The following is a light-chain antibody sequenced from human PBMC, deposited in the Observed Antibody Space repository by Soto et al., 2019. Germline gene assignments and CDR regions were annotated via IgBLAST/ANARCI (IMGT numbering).Light chain of an antibody. CDR1: QDITNY. Sequence: DIQMTQSPSSLTASVGDSVTITCQASQDITNYLNWYQQKPGKAPKLLNYDASNLEPGVPSRFSGRGSGTDFIFSISSLQPEDTATYYCQQYDKIPPTFGQGTRLDIK. V-gene: IGKV1-33*01. CDR2: DAS. J-gene: IGKJ5*01. CDR3: QQYDKIPPT.